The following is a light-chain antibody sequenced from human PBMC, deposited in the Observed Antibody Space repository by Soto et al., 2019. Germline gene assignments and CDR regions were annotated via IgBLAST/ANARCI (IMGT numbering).Light chain of an antibody. CDR1: QSVNSN. J-gene: IGKJ1*01. CDR2: GAS. Sequence: IVVTKSPAALSVSPGERATLSCRASQSVNSNLAWYQQKPGQAPRLLIYGASTRATGSPGRFSGSGFGAEFTLTISRLEPEDFAVYYCQQYGSSGTFGQGTKVDI. V-gene: IGKV3-15*01. CDR3: QQYGSSGT.